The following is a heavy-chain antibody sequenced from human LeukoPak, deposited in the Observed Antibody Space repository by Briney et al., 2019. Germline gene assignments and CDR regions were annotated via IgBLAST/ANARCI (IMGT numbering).Heavy chain of an antibody. V-gene: IGHV3-33*01. CDR1: GFTFSSYG. CDR3: ARDGGYYSSSWYYDY. CDR2: IWYDGSNK. Sequence: GGSLRLSCAASGFTFSSYGMHWVRQAPGKGLEWVAVIWYDGSNKYYADSVKGRFTISRDNSKNTLYLQMNSLRAEDTAVYYCARDGGYYSSSWYYDYWGQGTLVTVSS. D-gene: IGHD6-13*01. J-gene: IGHJ4*02.